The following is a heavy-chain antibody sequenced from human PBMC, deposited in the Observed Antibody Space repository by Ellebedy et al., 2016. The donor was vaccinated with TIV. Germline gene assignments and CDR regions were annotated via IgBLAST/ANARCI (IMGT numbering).Heavy chain of an antibody. V-gene: IGHV4-39*07. J-gene: IGHJ5*02. Sequence: MPSETLSLTCTVSGGSISNSDYYWNWIRQPPGKGLEWIGRIYYSGSAYYNPSLKSRVTVSVDTSKNQFSLNLNSVTAADTAVYYCARDPALPRGRFDTWGQGTLVTVSS. CDR1: GGSISNSDYY. CDR3: ARDPALPRGRFDT. CDR2: IYYSGSA.